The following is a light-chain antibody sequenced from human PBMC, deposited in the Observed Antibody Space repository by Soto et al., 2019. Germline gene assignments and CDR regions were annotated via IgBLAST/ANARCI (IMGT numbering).Light chain of an antibody. J-gene: IGKJ1*01. CDR1: QSINNL. V-gene: IGKV1-5*01. Sequence: DIQMTQSPSTLSASVGDRVTITIRASQSINNLLAWYQQKPGKAPKFLIYDVSTLESGVPSRFSGSGSGTDFTLTISSLQPEDFATYYCQQDYNYPTFGQGTKVDI. CDR3: QQDYNYPT. CDR2: DVS.